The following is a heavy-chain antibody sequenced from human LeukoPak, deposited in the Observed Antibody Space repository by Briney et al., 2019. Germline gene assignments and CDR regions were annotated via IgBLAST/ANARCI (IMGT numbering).Heavy chain of an antibody. CDR1: GFTISNFW. D-gene: IGHD5-18*01. Sequence: PGGSLRLSCAASGFTISNFWMHWVRQAPGKGLEWVARIYADAYSTNYADSVNGRFTISRDTAKNTFYLQMDSLRAEDSAVYYCARVSGYTYGRYYYMDVWGKGTTLIVSS. V-gene: IGHV3-74*01. J-gene: IGHJ6*03. CDR2: IYADAYST. CDR3: ARVSGYTYGRYYYMDV.